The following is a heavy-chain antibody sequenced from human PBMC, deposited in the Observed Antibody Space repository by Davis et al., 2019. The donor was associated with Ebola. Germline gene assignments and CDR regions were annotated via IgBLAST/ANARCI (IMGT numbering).Heavy chain of an antibody. Sequence: GSLRLSCAVYAGSFSDYYWNWIRQPPGKGLEWIGEINHSGSTNYNPSLKSRVTISVDTSKNQFSLKLSSVTAADTAVYYCASLYSSSFDYWGQGTLVTVSS. V-gene: IGHV4-34*01. D-gene: IGHD6-13*01. CDR2: INHSGST. J-gene: IGHJ4*02. CDR1: AGSFSDYY. CDR3: ASLYSSSFDY.